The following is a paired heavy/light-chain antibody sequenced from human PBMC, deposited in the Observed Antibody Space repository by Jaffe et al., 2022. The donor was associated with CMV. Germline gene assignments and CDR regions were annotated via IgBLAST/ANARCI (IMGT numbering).Heavy chain of an antibody. J-gene: IGHJ3*02. D-gene: IGHD6-19*01. CDR3: ARGGAGSGWYVDAFDI. CDR1: GYTFTAYY. CDR2: VSPDIGGT. Sequence: QVQLVQSGAEVKNPGASVKVSCETSGYTFTAYYIHWVRQAPGQGLEWMGWVSPDIGGTSYSQKFQGRVTMTRDISITTAYMELNSLTSDDTAVYYCARGGAGSGWYVDAFDIWGQGTRVTVSS. V-gene: IGHV1-2*02.
Light chain of an antibody. Sequence: QSALTQPASVSRSPGQSITISCTGTSSDVGRYNYVSWYQQHPGKAPKLMIYDVSNRPSGVSDRFSGSKSGNTASLTISGLQAEDEADYYCSSYTSTKTWVFGGGTKLTVL. CDR2: DVS. V-gene: IGLV2-14*03. CDR1: SSDVGRYNY. CDR3: SSYTSTKTWV. J-gene: IGLJ3*02.